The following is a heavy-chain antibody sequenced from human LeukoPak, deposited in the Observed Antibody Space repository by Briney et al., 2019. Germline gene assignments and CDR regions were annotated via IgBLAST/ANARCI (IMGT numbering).Heavy chain of an antibody. V-gene: IGHV3-30*02. Sequence: GGSLRLSCAASGFTFSSYSMNWVRQAPGKGPEWVAFTRYDGSDKYSADSVKGRFTIYRDNSKNTLYLQMNSLRAEDTAVYYCAKDLTTVTSQGDYWGQGTLVTVSS. CDR3: AKDLTTVTSQGDY. D-gene: IGHD4-17*01. CDR1: GFTFSSYS. J-gene: IGHJ4*02. CDR2: TRYDGSDK.